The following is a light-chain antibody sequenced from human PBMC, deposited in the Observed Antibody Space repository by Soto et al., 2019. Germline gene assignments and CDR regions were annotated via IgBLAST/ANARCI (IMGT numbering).Light chain of an antibody. J-gene: IGKJ1*01. V-gene: IGKV1-5*01. CDR2: DAS. Sequence: DIEMTQSPPFLSASVGDRVTITCRASQNIRTYLSWYQQTPGKAPKLLIYDASSLKSGVPSRLSGSGSGTEFTLPIRSLQPDDFATYYCQQYNSYETFGQGTKVDIK. CDR3: QQYNSYET. CDR1: QNIRTY.